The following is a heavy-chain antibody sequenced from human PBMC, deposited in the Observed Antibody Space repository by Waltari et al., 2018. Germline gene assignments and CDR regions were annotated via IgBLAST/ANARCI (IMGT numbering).Heavy chain of an antibody. CDR3: AKDADILTGYYTENWFDP. D-gene: IGHD3-9*01. CDR2: ICGRGGST. V-gene: IGHV3-23*01. CDR1: GFTFSSYA. J-gene: IGHJ5*02. Sequence: EVQLLESGGGLVQPGGSLRLSCAASGFTFSSYAMSWVRQAPGKGLEWVSAICGRGGSTYYADSVKGRFTISRDNSKNTLYLQMNSLRAEDTAVYYCAKDADILTGYYTENWFDPWGQGTLVTVSS.